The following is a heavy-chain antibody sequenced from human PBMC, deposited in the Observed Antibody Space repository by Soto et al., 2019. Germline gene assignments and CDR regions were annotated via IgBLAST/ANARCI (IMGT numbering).Heavy chain of an antibody. J-gene: IGHJ5*02. D-gene: IGHD4-17*01. Sequence: GGSLRLSCAASGFTFSNYAMSWVRQAPGKGLEWVSAISGSGGNTYYADSVKGRFTISRDNSKNTLYLQMNSLRAEDTAVYYCAKDALDYGDYVGTGPFDPWGQGTLVTVSS. CDR3: AKDALDYGDYVGTGPFDP. V-gene: IGHV3-23*01. CDR1: GFTFSNYA. CDR2: ISGSGGNT.